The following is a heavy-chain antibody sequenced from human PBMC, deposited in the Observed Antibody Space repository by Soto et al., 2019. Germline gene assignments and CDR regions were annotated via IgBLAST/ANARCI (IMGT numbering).Heavy chain of an antibody. V-gene: IGHV3-33*01. CDR2: IWYDGSNK. J-gene: IGHJ4*02. CDR1: GFTFSSYG. Sequence: GGSLRLSCAASGFTFSSYGMHWVRQAPGKGLEWVAVIWYDGSNKYYADSVKGRFTISRDNSKNTLYLQMNSLRAEDTAVYYCARDREQRRFDYWGQGTLVTVSS. CDR3: ARDREQRRFDY. D-gene: IGHD6-25*01.